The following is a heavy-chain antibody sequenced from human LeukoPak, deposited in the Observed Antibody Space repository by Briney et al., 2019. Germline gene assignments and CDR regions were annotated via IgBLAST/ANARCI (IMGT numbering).Heavy chain of an antibody. D-gene: IGHD3-3*01. CDR3: ARGSVLEWLFNAFDI. J-gene: IGHJ3*02. CDR1: GFTFTSYW. Sequence: PGGSLRLSCAASGFTFTSYWMSWVRQAPGKGLEWVANIKQDGSEKYYVDSVKGRFTISRDNAKNSLYLQMNSLRADDTAIYYCARGSVLEWLFNAFDIWGQGAMVTVSS. V-gene: IGHV3-7*01. CDR2: IKQDGSEK.